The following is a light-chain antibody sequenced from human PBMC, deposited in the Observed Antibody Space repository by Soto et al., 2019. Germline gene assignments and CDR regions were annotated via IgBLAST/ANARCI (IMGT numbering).Light chain of an antibody. Sequence: DIQMTQSPSSLSASVGDRVTITCRASQSISSYLHWSQQKPGKAPKLLIYAASSLQSGVPSRFSGSGSGTDFTLTISSLQPEDFATYYCQQSYSTPYTFGQGTQLEIK. CDR3: QQSYSTPYT. CDR1: QSISSY. J-gene: IGKJ2*01. CDR2: AAS. V-gene: IGKV1-39*01.